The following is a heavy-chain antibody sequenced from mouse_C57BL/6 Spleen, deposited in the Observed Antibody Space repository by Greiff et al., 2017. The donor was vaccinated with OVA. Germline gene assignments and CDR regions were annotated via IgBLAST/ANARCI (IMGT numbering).Heavy chain of an antibody. CDR1: GYTFTSYW. V-gene: IGHV1-64*01. Sequence: QVQLQQPGAELVKPGASVKLSCKASGYTFTSYWMHWVKQRPGQGLEWIGMIHPNSGSTNYNEKFKSKATLTVDKSSSTAYMQLSSLTSEDSAVYYCAPIITTVGGYAMDYWGQGTSVTVSS. CDR3: APIITTVGGYAMDY. CDR2: IHPNSGST. D-gene: IGHD1-1*01. J-gene: IGHJ4*01.